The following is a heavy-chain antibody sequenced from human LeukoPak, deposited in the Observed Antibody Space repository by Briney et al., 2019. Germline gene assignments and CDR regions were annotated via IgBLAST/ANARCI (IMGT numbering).Heavy chain of an antibody. D-gene: IGHD3-22*01. CDR3: ASSQDSSDYYFGVFFDY. V-gene: IGHV1-69*01. CDR2: IIPIFGTA. J-gene: IGHJ4*02. Sequence: RASVKVSSTASGGTFSTYAISWVRQAPGQGLEWMGGIIPIFGTANYAQKFQGRVTITADESTSTAYMELSSLRSEDTAVYYCASSQDSSDYYFGVFFDYRGQGTLVTVSS. CDR1: GGTFSTYA.